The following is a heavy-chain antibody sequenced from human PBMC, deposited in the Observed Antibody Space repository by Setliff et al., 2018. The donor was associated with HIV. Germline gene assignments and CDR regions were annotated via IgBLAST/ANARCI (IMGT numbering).Heavy chain of an antibody. D-gene: IGHD3-22*01. V-gene: IGHV4-34*01. Sequence: PSETLSLTCAVYGGSFSGYYWSWIRQPPGKGLEWIGEINHSGSTNYNPSLKNRVTISVDTSKNQFSLKLSSVTAADTAVYSCARGEFPNGYYYIRYFRQWGQGTLVTVSS. CDR2: INHSGST. CDR3: ARGEFPNGYYYIRYFRQ. CDR1: GGSFSGYY. J-gene: IGHJ1*01.